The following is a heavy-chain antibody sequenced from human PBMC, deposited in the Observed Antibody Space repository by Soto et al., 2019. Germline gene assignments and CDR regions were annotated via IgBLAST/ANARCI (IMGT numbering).Heavy chain of an antibody. CDR3: ARESPGTGHFDY. CDR2: IYYTGST. D-gene: IGHD1-1*01. CDR1: GGSISGYY. V-gene: IGHV4-59*01. Sequence: QVQLQESGPGLVKPSETLSLTCTVSGGSISGYYWKWIRQPPGKRLEWIGHIYYTGSTNYNPSLRSPVTMSVVTSATQFSLKLSSVTAADTAVYYCARESPGTGHFDYWGPGILVTVSS. J-gene: IGHJ4*02.